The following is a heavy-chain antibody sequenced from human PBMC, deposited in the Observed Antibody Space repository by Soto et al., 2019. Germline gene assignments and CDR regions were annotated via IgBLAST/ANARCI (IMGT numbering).Heavy chain of an antibody. CDR2: ISYDGSNQ. Sequence: QVELVESGGGVVQPGRSLRLSCAASGFPFSSYGMHWVRQAPGKGLGWVAVISYDGSNQYYADSVKGRFTISRDNSKNTLYLEVNSLRPEDTAVYFCAKSRMGSSWYEGDSWGQGTLVTVSS. J-gene: IGHJ4*02. V-gene: IGHV3-30*18. D-gene: IGHD6-13*01. CDR3: AKSRMGSSWYEGDS. CDR1: GFPFSSYG.